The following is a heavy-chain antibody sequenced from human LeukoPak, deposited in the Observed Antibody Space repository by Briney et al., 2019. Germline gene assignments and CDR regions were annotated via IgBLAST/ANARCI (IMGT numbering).Heavy chain of an antibody. CDR3: ARVNDYYYGSGSYLAEDY. J-gene: IGHJ4*02. CDR2: ISYDGSNK. CDR1: GFTFSSYA. Sequence: GGSLRLSCAASGFTFSSYAMHWVRQAPGKGLEWVAVISYDGSNKYYADSVKGRFTISRDNSKNMLYLQMNSLRAEDTAVYYCARVNDYYYGSGSYLAEDYWGQGTLVTVSS. D-gene: IGHD3-10*01. V-gene: IGHV3-30*04.